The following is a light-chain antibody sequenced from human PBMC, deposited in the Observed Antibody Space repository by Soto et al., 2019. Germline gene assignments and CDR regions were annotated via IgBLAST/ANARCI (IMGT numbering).Light chain of an antibody. Sequence: QSALTQPPSASGYPGQSVTISCTGTSRDVGGYNYVSWYQQHPGKAPKLMIYEVSKRPSGVPDRFSGSKSGNTASLTVSGLQAEDEADYYCSSYAGSNNLGVFGTGTKLTVL. CDR2: EVS. CDR3: SSYAGSNNLGV. V-gene: IGLV2-8*01. J-gene: IGLJ1*01. CDR1: SRDVGGYNY.